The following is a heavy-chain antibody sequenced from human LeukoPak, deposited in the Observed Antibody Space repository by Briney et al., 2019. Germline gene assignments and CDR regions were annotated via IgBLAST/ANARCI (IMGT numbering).Heavy chain of an antibody. D-gene: IGHD2-21*02. CDR3: ASSFYCGGDCHYYYYMDV. CDR2: IYYSGST. Sequence: SETLSLTCTVSGGSISSYYWSSIRQPPEKGLEWIGNIYYSGSTNYNPSLKSRVTISVDTSKNQFSLKLSSVTAADTAVYYCASSFYCGGDCHYYYYMDVWGKGTTVTISS. CDR1: GGSISSYY. V-gene: IGHV4-59*01. J-gene: IGHJ6*03.